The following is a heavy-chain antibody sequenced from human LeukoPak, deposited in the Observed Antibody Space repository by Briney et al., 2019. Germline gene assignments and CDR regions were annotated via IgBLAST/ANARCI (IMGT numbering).Heavy chain of an antibody. V-gene: IGHV4-39*07. Sequence: SETLSLTCTVSGDSINSGSYYWGWIRQPPGKGLEWIGHIYYSGKTYYSPSLKSRVTISIDTSKYQFSLELVSVIAADSAVYYCARSHSSSWSYFDYWGQGTLVTVSS. CDR2: IYYSGKT. J-gene: IGHJ4*02. D-gene: IGHD6-13*01. CDR1: GDSINSGSYY. CDR3: ARSHSSSWSYFDY.